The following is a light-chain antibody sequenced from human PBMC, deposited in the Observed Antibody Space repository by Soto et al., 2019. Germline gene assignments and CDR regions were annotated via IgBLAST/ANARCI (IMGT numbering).Light chain of an antibody. V-gene: IGKV3-20*01. CDR1: QSVSSTY. Sequence: ELGLTQSPGTLSLSPGGRATLSCRASQSVSSTYLAWYQQKPGQAPRLLIYGVSNRATGIPDRFSGSGSGTDFTLTISRLEPEDSAVYYCQQFGSSPITFGQGTRLEIK. CDR2: GVS. J-gene: IGKJ5*01. CDR3: QQFGSSPIT.